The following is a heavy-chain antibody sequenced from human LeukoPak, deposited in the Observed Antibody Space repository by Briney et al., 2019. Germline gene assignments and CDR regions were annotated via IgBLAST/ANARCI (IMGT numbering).Heavy chain of an antibody. D-gene: IGHD3-22*01. V-gene: IGHV1-2*06. Sequence: ASVKVSCKASGYTFTGYYMHWVRQAPGQGLEWMGRINPNSGGTNYAQKFQGRVTMTRDTSISAAYVELSRLRSDDTAVYYCARDRTHSSGYYPQGFDIWGQGTMVTVSS. J-gene: IGHJ3*02. CDR2: INPNSGGT. CDR1: GYTFTGYY. CDR3: ARDRTHSSGYYPQGFDI.